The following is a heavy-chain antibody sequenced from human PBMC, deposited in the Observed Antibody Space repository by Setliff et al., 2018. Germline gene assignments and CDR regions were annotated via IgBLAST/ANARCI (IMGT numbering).Heavy chain of an antibody. Sequence: ETLSLTCAVYVGSFSGHYWSWIRQPPGKGLGWIGEINHSGSTNYTPSLKSRVTISVDTSKNQFSPKLSSVTAADTAFYYCARLSALSTRITDWYFDLWGRGTLVTVSS. CDR3: ARLSALSTRITDWYFDL. D-gene: IGHD2-2*01. CDR1: VGSFSGHY. V-gene: IGHV4-34*01. J-gene: IGHJ2*01. CDR2: INHSGST.